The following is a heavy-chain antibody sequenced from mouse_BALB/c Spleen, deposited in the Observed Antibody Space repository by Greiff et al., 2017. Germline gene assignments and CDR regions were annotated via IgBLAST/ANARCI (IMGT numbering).Heavy chain of an antibody. CDR1: GFTFSNYW. D-gene: IGHD3-1*01. Sequence: EVKLQESGGGLVHPGGSMKLSCVASGFTFSNYWMNWVRQSPEKGLEWVAEIRLKSNNYATHYAVSVKGRFTISRDDSKSSVYLQMNNLRAEDTGIYYYTRAGLLRGAWFAYWGQGTLVTVSA. CDR3: TRAGLLRGAWFAY. CDR2: IRLKSNNYAT. J-gene: IGHJ3*01. V-gene: IGHV6-6*02.